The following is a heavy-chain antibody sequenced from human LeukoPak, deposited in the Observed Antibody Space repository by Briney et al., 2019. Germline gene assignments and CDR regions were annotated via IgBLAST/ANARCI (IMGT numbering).Heavy chain of an antibody. CDR3: ATASSGLFY. Sequence: GGALRLSCAGSGRTFSKAWMSWVRQAPGGGGEGVGRMKRKTDGETTEYVVREGGRFTISRDDSKNTLYLQMNSLKTEDTGVYYCATASSGLFYWGQGTLVTVSS. J-gene: IGHJ4*02. CDR1: GRTFSKAW. D-gene: IGHD3-16*01. CDR2: MKRKTDGETT. V-gene: IGHV3-15*01.